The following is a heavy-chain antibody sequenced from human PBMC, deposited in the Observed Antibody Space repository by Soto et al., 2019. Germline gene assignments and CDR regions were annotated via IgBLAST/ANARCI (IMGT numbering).Heavy chain of an antibody. CDR3: AREGIAAEKPCRTFDP. Sequence: QVQLQESGPGLVKPSGTLSLTCAVSGGSISSSNWWSWVRQPPGKGLEWIGEIYHSGSTNYNPSLQSRVTISVDKSKNQFSLKLSSVTAADTAVYYCAREGIAAEKPCRTFDPWGQGTLVTVSS. CDR1: GGSISSSNW. V-gene: IGHV4-4*02. D-gene: IGHD6-13*01. CDR2: IYHSGST. J-gene: IGHJ5*02.